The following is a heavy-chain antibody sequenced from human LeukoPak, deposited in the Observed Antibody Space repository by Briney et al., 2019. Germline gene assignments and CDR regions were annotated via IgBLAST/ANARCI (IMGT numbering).Heavy chain of an antibody. CDR3: ARDLVGAKAPAFDY. V-gene: IGHV4-34*01. CDR1: GGSFSGYY. D-gene: IGHD1-26*01. CDR2: INHSGST. J-gene: IGHJ4*02. Sequence: PSETLSLTCAVYGGSFSGYYWSWIRQPPGKGLEWIGEINHSGSTYYNPSLKSRVTISVDTSKNQFSLKLSSVTAADTAVYYCARDLVGAKAPAFDYWGQGTLVTVSS.